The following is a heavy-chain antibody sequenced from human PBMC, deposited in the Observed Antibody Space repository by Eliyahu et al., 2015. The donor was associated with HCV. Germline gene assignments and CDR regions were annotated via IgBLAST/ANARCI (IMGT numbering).Heavy chain of an antibody. Sequence: EVQLVESGGGLVQPGGSLRLSCSASGFTFXSYAMHWVRQAPGKGLEYVSAISSNGGSTYYADSVKGRFTISRDNSKNTLYLQMSSLRAEDTAVYYCVKRLVCSSTSCSDYWGQGTLVTVSS. V-gene: IGHV3-64D*06. D-gene: IGHD2-2*01. CDR1: GFTFXSYA. CDR3: VKRLVCSSTSCSDY. CDR2: ISSNGGST. J-gene: IGHJ4*02.